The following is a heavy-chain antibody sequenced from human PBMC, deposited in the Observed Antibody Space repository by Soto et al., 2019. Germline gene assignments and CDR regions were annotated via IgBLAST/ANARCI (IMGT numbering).Heavy chain of an antibody. CDR3: AHRPPIGGNSNYENWFDP. V-gene: IGHV2-5*02. J-gene: IGHJ5*02. CDR1: GFSLSTSGVG. Sequence: SGPTLVNPTQTLTLTCTFSGFSLSTSGVGVGWIRQPPGKALEWLALIYWDDDKRYSPSLKSRLTITKDTSKNQVVLTMTNMDPVDTATYYCAHRPPIGGNSNYENWFDPWGQGTLVTAPQ. CDR2: IYWDDDK. D-gene: IGHD4-4*01.